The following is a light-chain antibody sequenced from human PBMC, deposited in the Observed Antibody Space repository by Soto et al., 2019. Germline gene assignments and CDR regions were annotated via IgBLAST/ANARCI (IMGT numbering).Light chain of an antibody. CDR1: QSIHHY. J-gene: IGKJ5*01. V-gene: IGKV1-39*01. CDR3: QQRWHWPSNT. Sequence: DIQMTQSPSSLSSSVADIFTITCRSSQSIHHYLNWYQHKPGKAPQLLIYAASTLQSGVPSRFSGSGSGTDFTLTISSLQPEDFGVYYCQQRWHWPSNTFGQGTRLEIK. CDR2: AAS.